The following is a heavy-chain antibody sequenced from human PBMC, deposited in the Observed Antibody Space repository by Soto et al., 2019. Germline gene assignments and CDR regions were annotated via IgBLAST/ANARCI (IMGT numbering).Heavy chain of an antibody. V-gene: IGHV3-23*01. J-gene: IGHJ4*02. Sequence: GGSLRLSCAASGFPFSSYAMSWVRQAPGKGLEWVSAISGSGGGSTYHADSVKGRFTISRDNSKNTLYLQMNSLRAEDTAVYYCAKVTYYYDTSVYYYFDYWGQGTQVTVSS. CDR1: GFPFSSYA. D-gene: IGHD3-22*01. CDR3: AKVTYYYDTSVYYYFDY. CDR2: ISGSGGGST.